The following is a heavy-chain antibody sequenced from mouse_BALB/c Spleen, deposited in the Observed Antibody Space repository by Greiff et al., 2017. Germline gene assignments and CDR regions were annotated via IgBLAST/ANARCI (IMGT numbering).Heavy chain of an antibody. Sequence: VQLQQSGPELARPWASVKISCQAFYTFSRRVYFAIRDTNYWMQWVKQRPGQGLEWIGAIYPGNSDTSYNQKFKGKAKLTAVTSTSTAYMELSSLTNEDSAVYYCTRGNDGFDYWGQGTTLTVSS. CDR1: YTFSRRVY. J-gene: IGHJ2*01. CDR2: GQGLEWIG. D-gene: IGHD2-3*01. V-gene: IGHV1-5*01. CDR3: NEDSAVYYCTRGNDGFDY.